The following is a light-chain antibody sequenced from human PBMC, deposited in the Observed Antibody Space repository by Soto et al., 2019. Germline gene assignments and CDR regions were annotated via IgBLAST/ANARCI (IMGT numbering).Light chain of an antibody. Sequence: IQMTQSPSYMSASVGDRVTITCRASQTISSWLAWYQQKPGKAPNLLIYDASNLEIGVPSRFSGSGSGTHFTFTISSLQTEDIGTYYCQQYDILPITFGRGTRLEIK. CDR2: DAS. V-gene: IGKV1-33*01. CDR3: QQYDILPIT. CDR1: QTISSW. J-gene: IGKJ5*01.